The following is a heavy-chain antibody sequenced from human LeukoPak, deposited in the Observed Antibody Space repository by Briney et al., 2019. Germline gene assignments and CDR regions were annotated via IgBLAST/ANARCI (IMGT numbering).Heavy chain of an antibody. D-gene: IGHD3-9*01. CDR2: ISFDGTNR. Sequence: GGSLRLSCVASGFTFSTYAMHWVRQAPGKWLEWVAVISFDGTNRYYADSVKGRFTISRDNAKNSLYLQMNSLRDEDTAVYYCARVDSSLFYYYGMDVWGQGTTVTVSS. J-gene: IGHJ6*02. CDR3: ARVDSSLFYYYGMDV. V-gene: IGHV3-30-3*01. CDR1: GFTFSTYA.